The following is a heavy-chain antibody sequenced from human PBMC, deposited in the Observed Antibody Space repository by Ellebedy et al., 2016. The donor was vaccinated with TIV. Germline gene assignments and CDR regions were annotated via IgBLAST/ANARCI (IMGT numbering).Heavy chain of an antibody. CDR1: GCTVSSTY. Sequence: GESLKISCAASGCTVSSTYMSWVRQAPGKGLEWVAVISDDGSNKYYADYVKGRFTISRDDSKNTLYLQMDSLRAEDTAVYYCAKDLAAKWLQAFDYWGQGTLVTVSS. J-gene: IGHJ4*02. D-gene: IGHD5-24*01. V-gene: IGHV3-30*18. CDR2: ISDDGSNK. CDR3: AKDLAAKWLQAFDY.